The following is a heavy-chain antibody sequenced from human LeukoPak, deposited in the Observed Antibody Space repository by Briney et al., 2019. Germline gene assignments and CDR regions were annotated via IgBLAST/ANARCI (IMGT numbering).Heavy chain of an antibody. V-gene: IGHV3-23*01. Sequence: PGGSLRLSCAAPGFTFSSYAMSWVRQAPGKGLEWVSAISGSGGSTKYADSVKGRFTISRDNPKNTLYLQMNSLRAEDTAVYYCATDSGYSYVDSWGQGTLVTVSS. CDR2: ISGSGGST. CDR1: GFTFSSYA. J-gene: IGHJ4*02. D-gene: IGHD5-18*01. CDR3: ATDSGYSYVDS.